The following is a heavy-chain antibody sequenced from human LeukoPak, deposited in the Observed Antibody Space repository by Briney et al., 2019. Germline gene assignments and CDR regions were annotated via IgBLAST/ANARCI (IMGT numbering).Heavy chain of an antibody. J-gene: IGHJ5*02. D-gene: IGHD3-10*01. Sequence: SETLSLTCTVSGGSISSGGYYWSWIRQHPGKGLEWIGYIYYSGSTYYNPSLKSRVTISVDTSKNQFSLKLSSVTAADTAVYYCARAPVLLWFGELLGFDPWGQGTLVTVSS. CDR3: ARAPVLLWFGELLGFDP. V-gene: IGHV4-31*03. CDR2: IYYSGST. CDR1: GGSISSGGYY.